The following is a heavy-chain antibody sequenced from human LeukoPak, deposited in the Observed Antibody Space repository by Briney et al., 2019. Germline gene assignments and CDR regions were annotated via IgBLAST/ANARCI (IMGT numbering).Heavy chain of an antibody. CDR1: GYTLTELS. CDR2: FDPEDGET. Sequence: ASVKVSCKVSGYTLTELSMHWVRQAPGKGLEWMGGFDPEDGETIYAQKFQGRVTMTEDTSTDTAYMELSSLRSEDTAVYYCAGSPYYYDSSGSPPSPHTSLADAFDIWGQGTMVTVSS. J-gene: IGHJ3*02. CDR3: AGSPYYYDSSGSPPSPHTSLADAFDI. V-gene: IGHV1-24*01. D-gene: IGHD3-22*01.